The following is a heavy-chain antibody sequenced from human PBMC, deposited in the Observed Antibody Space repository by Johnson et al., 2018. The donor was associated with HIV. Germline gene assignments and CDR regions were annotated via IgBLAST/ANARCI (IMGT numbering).Heavy chain of an antibody. J-gene: IGHJ3*02. V-gene: IGHV3-66*03. D-gene: IGHD3-3*01. CDR1: GFTVSNNY. CDR3: ARDGYHNFWSGYYRDDAVDI. CDR2: IYSGGST. Sequence: VQLVESGGGLIQPGGSLRLSCVASGFTVSNNYMSWVRQAPGKGLEWVSVIYSGGSTYYADSVKGRFTISRDTSKNTLYLQINSLRAEDTAVYYCARDGYHNFWSGYYRDDAVDIWGQGTMVTVSS.